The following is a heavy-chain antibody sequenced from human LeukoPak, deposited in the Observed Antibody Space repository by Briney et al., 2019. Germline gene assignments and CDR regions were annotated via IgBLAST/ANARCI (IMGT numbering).Heavy chain of an antibody. D-gene: IGHD3-3*02. CDR1: GYTFTSYG. Sequence: ASMKVSCKASGYTFTSYGITWVRQAPGQGLEWMGWISPNTGDTVSAQKLQDRVTMTTDTSTSTAFMELRSLRFDDTAVYFCARAPSGTAFGPGDYWGQGTLVTVSS. CDR3: ARAPSGTAFGPGDY. J-gene: IGHJ4*02. V-gene: IGHV1-18*01. CDR2: ISPNTGDT.